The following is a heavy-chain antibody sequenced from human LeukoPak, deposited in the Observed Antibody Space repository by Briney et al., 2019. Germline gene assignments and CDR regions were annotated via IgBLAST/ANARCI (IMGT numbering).Heavy chain of an antibody. V-gene: IGHV3-48*03. CDR1: GFPFSIYE. CDR2: IGSSGTTR. CDR3: ALLAVASDFDY. Sequence: GGSLRLSCAVSGFPFSIYEMNWVRQAPGKGLEWVSNIGSSGTTRYYADSVKGRFSISRDNAKNSLYLQMNSLRVEDTGVYYCALLAVASDFDYWGQGALVTVTS. J-gene: IGHJ4*02. D-gene: IGHD6-19*01.